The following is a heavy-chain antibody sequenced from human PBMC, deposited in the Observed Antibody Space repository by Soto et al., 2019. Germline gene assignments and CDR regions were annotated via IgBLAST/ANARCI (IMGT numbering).Heavy chain of an antibody. CDR1: GFTFSSYG. D-gene: IGHD6-6*01. Sequence: GGSLRLSCAASGFTFSSYGMHWVRQAPGKGLEWVAVISYDGSNKYYADSVKGRFTISRDNSKNTLYLQMNSLRAEDTAVYYCAKLLLEYSSSSGSIPSTEYYYYGMDVWGQGTTVTVSS. CDR2: ISYDGSNK. V-gene: IGHV3-30*18. J-gene: IGHJ6*02. CDR3: AKLLLEYSSSSGSIPSTEYYYYGMDV.